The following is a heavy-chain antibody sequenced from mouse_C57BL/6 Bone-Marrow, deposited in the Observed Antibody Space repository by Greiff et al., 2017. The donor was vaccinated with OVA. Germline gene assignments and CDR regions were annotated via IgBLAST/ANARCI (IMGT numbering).Heavy chain of an antibody. CDR2: IRLKSDNYAT. CDR1: GFTFSNYW. CDR3: TELGTWFAY. D-gene: IGHD4-1*01. J-gene: IGHJ3*01. Sequence: EVKLQESGGGLVQPGGSMKLSCVASGFTFSNYWINWVRQSPEKGLEWVAQIRLKSDNYATHYAESVKGRFTISRDDSKSSVYLQMNNLRAEDTGIYYCTELGTWFAYWGQGTLVTVSA. V-gene: IGHV6-3*01.